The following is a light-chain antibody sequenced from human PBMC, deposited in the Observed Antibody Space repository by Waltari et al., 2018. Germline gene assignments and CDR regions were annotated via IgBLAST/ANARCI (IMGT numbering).Light chain of an antibody. V-gene: IGKV1-27*01. Sequence: DIQLTQSPSSLSASIGDRVSITCRASQGIRNYLAWYQQKPGKVPKVLIYAASSLQSGVPSRFVGSGSGTEFTLTINSLQPEDVATYYCQQANSFPLTFGGGTKVEIK. CDR1: QGIRNY. CDR2: AAS. CDR3: QQANSFPLT. J-gene: IGKJ4*01.